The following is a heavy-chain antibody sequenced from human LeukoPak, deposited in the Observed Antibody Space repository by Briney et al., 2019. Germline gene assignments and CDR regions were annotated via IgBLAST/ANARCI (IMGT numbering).Heavy chain of an antibody. CDR1: GFTFSNAW. CDR3: TTDLGVTTVTTNYY. D-gene: IGHD4-11*01. CDR2: IKSKTDGGTT. Sequence: GGSLRLSCAASGFTFSNAWMSWVRQAPGKGLEWVGRIKSKTDGGTTDYAAPVKGRFTISRDDSKNTLYLQMNSLKTEDTAMYYCTTDLGVTTVTTNYYWGQGTLVTVSS. V-gene: IGHV3-15*01. J-gene: IGHJ4*02.